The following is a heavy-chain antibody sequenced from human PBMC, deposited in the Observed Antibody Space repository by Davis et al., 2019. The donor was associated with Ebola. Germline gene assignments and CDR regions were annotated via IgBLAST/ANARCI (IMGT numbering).Heavy chain of an antibody. CDR3: ARQKSWGSSWYLAY. V-gene: IGHV5-51*01. D-gene: IGHD6-13*01. Sequence: PGGSLRLSCKGSGYTFPNFWIGWVRQMPGKGLEWMGLIHPGDSDTSYSPSFQGQVMISADKSINTAYLQWSSLMASDTAMYYCARQKSWGSSWYLAYWGQGTLVTVSS. J-gene: IGHJ4*02. CDR1: GYTFPNFW. CDR2: IHPGDSDT.